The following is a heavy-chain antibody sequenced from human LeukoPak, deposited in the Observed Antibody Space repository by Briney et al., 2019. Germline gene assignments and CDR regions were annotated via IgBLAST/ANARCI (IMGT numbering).Heavy chain of an antibody. CDR3: ARNQRRLDY. CDR2: IKPDGSEK. J-gene: IGHJ4*02. D-gene: IGHD1-14*01. Sequence: GGPLRLSCAASGFTFSTYWMSWVRQAPGKGLELVANIKPDGSEKYFVDSAKGRFTISRDNAKNSLYLQVNSLRAEDTAVYYCARNQRRLDYWGQGTLVTVSS. V-gene: IGHV3-7*01. CDR1: GFTFSTYW.